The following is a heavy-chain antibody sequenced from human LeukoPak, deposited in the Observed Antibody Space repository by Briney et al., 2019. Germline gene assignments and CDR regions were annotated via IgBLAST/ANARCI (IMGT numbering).Heavy chain of an antibody. CDR1: GYTFTSHA. J-gene: IGHJ6*02. CDR2: INGATGNT. Sequence: ASVKVSCKASGYTFTSHALHWVRQAPGESLEWMAWINGATGNTEYSQKFQARVTITRDTSASTAYMELSSLRSEDTAVYYCARSIIIVPNTPYYYYYMDVRGQGTTVTVSS. D-gene: IGHD2/OR15-2a*01. CDR3: ARSIIIVPNTPYYYYYMDV. V-gene: IGHV1-3*01.